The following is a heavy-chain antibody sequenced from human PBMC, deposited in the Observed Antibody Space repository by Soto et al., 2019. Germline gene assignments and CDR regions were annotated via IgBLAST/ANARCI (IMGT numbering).Heavy chain of an antibody. Sequence: PSETLSLTCAVYGGSFSGYYWSWIRQPPGKGLEWIGEINHSGSTNYNPSLKSRVTISVGTSKNQFSLKLSSVTAADTAVYYCARGGGSSWHYCFDPCGQRTLVTVSS. CDR1: GGSFSGYY. V-gene: IGHV4-34*01. D-gene: IGHD6-13*01. CDR3: ARGGGSSWHYCFDP. J-gene: IGHJ5*02. CDR2: INHSGST.